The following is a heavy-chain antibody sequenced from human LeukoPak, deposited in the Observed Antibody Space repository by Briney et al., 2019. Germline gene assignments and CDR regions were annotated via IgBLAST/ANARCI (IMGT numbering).Heavy chain of an antibody. Sequence: GGSLRLSYGASGFTFSRFWMTWVRQAPGKGLEWVANIKEEGSERNYVDAVKGRFTIFRDNAKKSVFLQMNSLRAEDTGIYYCARELSGDVIDSWGQGILVTVSS. CDR1: GFTFSRFW. CDR2: IKEEGSER. J-gene: IGHJ5*01. D-gene: IGHD5-24*01. V-gene: IGHV3-7*01. CDR3: ARELSGDVIDS.